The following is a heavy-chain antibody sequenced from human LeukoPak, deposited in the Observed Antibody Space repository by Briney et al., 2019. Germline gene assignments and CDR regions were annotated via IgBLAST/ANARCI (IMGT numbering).Heavy chain of an antibody. J-gene: IGHJ4*02. CDR1: GDSISSTSYY. D-gene: IGHD1-7*01. CDR3: AGGPSSLELLKY. V-gene: IGHV4-39*07. Sequence: SETLSLTCIVSGDSISSTSYYWAWIRQPPGKGLEWIGMIFYSGSAYYTPSLKSRVHISVDTSKNQFSLRINSMTAADTAVYYCAGGPSSLELLKYWGQGTLVTVSS. CDR2: IFYSGSA.